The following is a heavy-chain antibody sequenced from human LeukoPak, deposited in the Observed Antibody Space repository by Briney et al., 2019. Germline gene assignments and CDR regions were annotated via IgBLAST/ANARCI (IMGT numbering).Heavy chain of an antibody. D-gene: IGHD2-15*01. CDR3: ARGPGYCSGGSCRRAYYYGMDV. Sequence: GGSLRLSCAASGFTVSSNYMSWVRQAPGKGLEWVSVIYSDGSTYYADSVKGRFTISRENAKNSLYLQMNSLRAGDTAVYYCARGPGYCSGGSCRRAYYYGMDVWGQGTTVTVSS. J-gene: IGHJ6*02. V-gene: IGHV3-53*01. CDR2: IYSDGST. CDR1: GFTVSSNY.